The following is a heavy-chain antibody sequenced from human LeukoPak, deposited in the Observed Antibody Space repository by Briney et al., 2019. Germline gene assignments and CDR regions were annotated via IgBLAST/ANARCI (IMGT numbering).Heavy chain of an antibody. CDR1: GFTFSDYY. CDR2: ISSGGSTV. J-gene: IGHJ6*03. Sequence: GGSLRLSCAASGFTFSDYYISWIRQASGKRLEWVSYISSGGSTVHYADSVKGRFTISRDNAKKSLYLQMSSLRAEDTAVYYCARESDYGYYYYIDVWGKGTTVTVSS. D-gene: IGHD4-17*01. CDR3: ARESDYGYYYYIDV. V-gene: IGHV3-11*01.